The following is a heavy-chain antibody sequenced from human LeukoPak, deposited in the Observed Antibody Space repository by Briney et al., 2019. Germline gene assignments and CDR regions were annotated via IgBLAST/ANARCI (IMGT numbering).Heavy chain of an antibody. J-gene: IGHJ4*02. Sequence: PSETLSLTCAVYGGSFSGYYWSWIRQPPGKGLEWIGEINHSGSTSYNPSLKSRVTISVDTSKNQFSLKLSSVTAADTAVYYCARAYGSGSYYNVWGQGTLVTVSS. V-gene: IGHV4-34*01. CDR2: INHSGST. CDR1: GGSFSGYY. D-gene: IGHD3-10*01. CDR3: ARAYGSGSYYNV.